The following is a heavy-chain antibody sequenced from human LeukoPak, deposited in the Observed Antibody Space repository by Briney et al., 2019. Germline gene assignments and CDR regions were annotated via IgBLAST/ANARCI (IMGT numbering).Heavy chain of an antibody. D-gene: IGHD1-1*01. J-gene: IGHJ4*02. CDR2: IRSNGDTV. Sequence: PGGSLRLSCAASGFTFSRIAMTWVRQAPGKGLEWVSTIRSNGDTVYNADSVRGRFAISRDNSKNALFLQMNSLRVEDTAIYYCAKGQELDDGVFDSWGQGTLVTVSS. CDR3: AKGQELDDGVFDS. CDR1: GFTFSRIA. V-gene: IGHV3-23*01.